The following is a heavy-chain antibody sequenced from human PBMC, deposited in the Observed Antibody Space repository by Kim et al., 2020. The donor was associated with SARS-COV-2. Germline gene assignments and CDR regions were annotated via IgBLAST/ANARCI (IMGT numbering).Heavy chain of an antibody. J-gene: IGHJ6*02. Sequence: SETLSLTCAVSGGSISSSNWWSWVRQPPGKGLEWIGEIYHSGSTNYNPSLKSRVTISVDKSKNQFSLKLSSVTAADTAVYYCARDAVVPALYYYYGMDVWGQGTTVTVSS. CDR1: GGSISSSNW. CDR3: ARDAVVPALYYYYGMDV. V-gene: IGHV4-4*02. D-gene: IGHD2-2*01. CDR2: IYHSGST.